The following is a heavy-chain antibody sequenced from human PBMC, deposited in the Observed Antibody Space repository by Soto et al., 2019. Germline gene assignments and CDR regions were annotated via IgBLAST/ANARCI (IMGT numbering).Heavy chain of an antibody. CDR1: GFTVSSNY. CDR3: ARDIVTGYYYYMDV. J-gene: IGHJ6*03. V-gene: IGHV3-66*01. D-gene: IGHD3-16*02. Sequence: GGSLRLSCVASGFTVSSNYMSWVRQAPGKGLEWVSVIYSGGSTYYADSVKGRFTISRDNSKNTLYLQMNSLRAEDTAVYYCARDIVTGYYYYMDVWGKGTTVTVSS. CDR2: IYSGGST.